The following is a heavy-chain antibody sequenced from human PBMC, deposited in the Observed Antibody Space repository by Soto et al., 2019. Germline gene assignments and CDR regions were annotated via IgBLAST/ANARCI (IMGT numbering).Heavy chain of an antibody. CDR1: GGSVSSGSYY. J-gene: IGHJ5*02. CDR3: ARYCSSICPWFDP. V-gene: IGHV4-61*01. Sequence: SETLSLTCTVSGGSVSSGSYYWSWIRQPPGKGLEWIGYIYYSGSTNYNPSLKSRVTISVDTSKNQFSLKLSSVTAAHTAVYYCARYCSSICPWFDPWGQGTLVTVSS. CDR2: IYYSGST. D-gene: IGHD2-2*01.